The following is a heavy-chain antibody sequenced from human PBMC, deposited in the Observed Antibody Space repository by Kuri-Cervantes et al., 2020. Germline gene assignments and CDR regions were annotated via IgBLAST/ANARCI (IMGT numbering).Heavy chain of an antibody. J-gene: IGHJ3*02. CDR3: ARSALDLRLRLGELSLIAFDI. D-gene: IGHD3-16*02. Sequence: ASVKVSCKASGYTFTSYGIGWVRQAPGQGLEWMGWINPNSDSIHYAQEFQGRVTMTRDTSISTAYMELSRLRSDDTAVYYCARSALDLRLRLGELSLIAFDIWGQGTMVTVSS. V-gene: IGHV1-2*02. CDR1: GYTFTSYG. CDR2: INPNSDSI.